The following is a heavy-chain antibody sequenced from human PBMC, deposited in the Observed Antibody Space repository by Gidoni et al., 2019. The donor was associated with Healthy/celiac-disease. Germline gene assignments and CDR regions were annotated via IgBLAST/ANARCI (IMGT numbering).Heavy chain of an antibody. Sequence: EVQLVESGGGLVQPGRSLRLSCAASGFTFDDYAMHWVRQAPGKGLEWVSGISWNSGSIGYADSVKGRFTISRDNAKNSLYLQMNSLRAEDTLLYYCAKDIDSRGGAFDIWGQGTMVTVSS. CDR1: GFTFDDYA. CDR2: ISWNSGSI. J-gene: IGHJ3*02. D-gene: IGHD2-21*01. V-gene: IGHV3-9*01. CDR3: AKDIDSRGGAFDI.